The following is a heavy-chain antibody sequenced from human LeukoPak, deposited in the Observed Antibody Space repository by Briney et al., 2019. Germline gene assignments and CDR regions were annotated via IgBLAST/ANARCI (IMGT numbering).Heavy chain of an antibody. Sequence: GGSLRLSCAASGFTFSSYWMSWVRQAPGKGLGWVANIKQDGSETYYVDSVKGRFTISRDNAKNSLYLQMNSLRAEDTAVYYCARDRRKCSSTSCYYGMDVWGQGTTVTVSS. CDR1: GFTFSSYW. J-gene: IGHJ6*02. D-gene: IGHD2-2*01. CDR2: IKQDGSET. V-gene: IGHV3-7*04. CDR3: ARDRRKCSSTSCYYGMDV.